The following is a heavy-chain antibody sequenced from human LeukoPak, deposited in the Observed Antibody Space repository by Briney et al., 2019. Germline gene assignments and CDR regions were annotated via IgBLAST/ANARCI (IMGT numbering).Heavy chain of an antibody. CDR2: IYYSGST. Sequence: PSETLSLTCTVSVGSISSGGYYWSWIRQPPGKGLGWIGSIYYSGSTYYNPSLKSRVTISVDTSKNQFSLKLSSVTAADTAVYYCARHSSSWYLWFDPWGQGTLVTVSS. J-gene: IGHJ5*02. D-gene: IGHD6-13*01. CDR1: VGSISSGGYY. V-gene: IGHV4-39*01. CDR3: ARHSSSWYLWFDP.